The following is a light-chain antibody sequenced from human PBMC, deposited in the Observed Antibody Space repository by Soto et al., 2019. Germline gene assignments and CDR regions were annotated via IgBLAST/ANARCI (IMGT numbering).Light chain of an antibody. V-gene: IGKV3-15*01. CDR1: QSISNT. CDR2: GAF. J-gene: IGKJ5*01. Sequence: EVLMTQSPATLSVSPGERATLSCRASQSISNTLVWYQQKPGQAPRLLISGAFNMATGIPARFRGSWSGTDFTLTISSVQSEDFAVYYCQQYSNLPITFGQGTRLEI. CDR3: QQYSNLPIT.